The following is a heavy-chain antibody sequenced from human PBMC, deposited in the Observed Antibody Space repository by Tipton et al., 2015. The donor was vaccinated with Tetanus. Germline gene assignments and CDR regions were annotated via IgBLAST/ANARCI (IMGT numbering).Heavy chain of an antibody. CDR1: DFTVSNYW. Sequence: SLRLSCAASDFTVSNYWLTWIRQAPGRGLEWVSSISSTSSYIYYADSLKGRFTISRDNAKNSLYLQMNSLRAEDTAVYYCASGSALDYWGQGTLVTVSS. CDR2: ISSTSSYI. D-gene: IGHD6-25*01. J-gene: IGHJ4*02. CDR3: ASGSALDY. V-gene: IGHV3-21*01.